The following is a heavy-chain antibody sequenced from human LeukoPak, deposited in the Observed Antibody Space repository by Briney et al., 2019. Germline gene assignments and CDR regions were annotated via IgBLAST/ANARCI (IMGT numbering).Heavy chain of an antibody. Sequence: SETLSLTCTVSGGSISSGGYYWSWIRQHPGKGLEWIGYIYYSGSTYYNPSLKSRVTISVDTSKNQFSLKLSSVTAADTAVYYCARVNQGGYYVYYYYYGMDVWGQGTTVTVSS. CDR3: ARVNQGGYYVYYYYYGMDV. D-gene: IGHD3-3*01. J-gene: IGHJ6*02. CDR1: GGSISSGGYY. V-gene: IGHV4-31*03. CDR2: IYYSGST.